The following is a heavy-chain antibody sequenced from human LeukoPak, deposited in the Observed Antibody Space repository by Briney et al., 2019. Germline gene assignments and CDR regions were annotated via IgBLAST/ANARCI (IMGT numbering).Heavy chain of an antibody. CDR2: ISGSSSHV. D-gene: IGHD3-22*01. CDR3: ARDQYYSDSSGYPYDI. Sequence: GGSLRLSCAASGFTFSSYAMSWVRQAPGKGLEWVSSISGSSSHVWYADSVKGRFTSSRDNAKSSLYLQMSSLRVEDTAVYYCARDQYYSDSSGYPYDIWGQGTMVTVSS. CDR1: GFTFSSYA. J-gene: IGHJ3*02. V-gene: IGHV3-21*01.